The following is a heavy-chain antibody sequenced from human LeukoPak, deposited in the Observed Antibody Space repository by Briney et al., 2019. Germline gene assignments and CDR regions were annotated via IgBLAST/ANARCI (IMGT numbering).Heavy chain of an antibody. CDR3: ARYYSSGYYSNY. V-gene: IGHV3-9*01. CDR1: GFTFDDYA. CDR2: ISWNSGSI. J-gene: IGHJ4*02. D-gene: IGHD3-22*01. Sequence: PGRSLRLSCAASGFTFDDYAMHWVRQAPGKGLEWVSGISWNSGSIGYADSVKGRFTISRDNAKNSLYLQMNSLRAEDTAVYYCARYYSSGYYSNYWGQRTLVTVSS.